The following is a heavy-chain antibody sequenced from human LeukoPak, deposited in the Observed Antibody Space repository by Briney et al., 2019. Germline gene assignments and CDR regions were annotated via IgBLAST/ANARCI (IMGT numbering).Heavy chain of an antibody. CDR3: ARDSIRYYGSGSYDY. Sequence: GGSLRLSCAASGFTFSGYSMNWVRQAPGKGLEWVSSISSGSDYIYYADSMKGRFTISRDNAKNTLYLQMNSLRAEDTAVYYCARDSIRYYGSGSYDYWGQGTLVTVSS. CDR1: GFTFSGYS. J-gene: IGHJ4*02. V-gene: IGHV3-21*01. D-gene: IGHD3-10*01. CDR2: ISSGSDYI.